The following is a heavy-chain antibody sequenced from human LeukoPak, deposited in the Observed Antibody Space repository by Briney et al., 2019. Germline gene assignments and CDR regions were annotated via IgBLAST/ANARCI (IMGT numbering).Heavy chain of an antibody. CDR3: ARVREYQLLDAFDI. J-gene: IGHJ3*02. V-gene: IGHV4-4*07. CDR2: IYTSGST. D-gene: IGHD2-2*01. Sequence: PSETRSLTCTVSGGSISSYYWSWIRQPAGKGLEWIGRIYTSGSTNYNPSLKSRVTMSVDTSKNQFSLKLSSVTAADTAVYYCARVREYQLLDAFDIWGQGTMVTVSS. CDR1: GGSISSYY.